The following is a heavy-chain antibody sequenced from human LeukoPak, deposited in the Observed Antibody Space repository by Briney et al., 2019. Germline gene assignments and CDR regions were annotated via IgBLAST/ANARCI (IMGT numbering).Heavy chain of an antibody. J-gene: IGHJ4*02. CDR3: ASLLYGSGSYRFDY. V-gene: IGHV1-18*01. CDR1: GYTFTSYG. CDR2: ISAYNGNT. D-gene: IGHD3-10*01. Sequence: GASVKVSCKASGYTFTSYGISWVRQAPGQVLEWMGWISAYNGNTNYAQKLQGRVTMTTDTSTSTAYMELRSLRSDDTAVYYCASLLYGSGSYRFDYWGQGTLVTVSS.